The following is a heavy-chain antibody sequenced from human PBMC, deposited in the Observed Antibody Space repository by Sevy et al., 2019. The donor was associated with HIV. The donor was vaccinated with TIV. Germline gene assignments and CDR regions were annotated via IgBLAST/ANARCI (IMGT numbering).Heavy chain of an antibody. CDR2: IWFDGRNQ. Sequence: GGSLRLPCAASGFTFSSYGMNWVRQAPGKGLEWVAVIWFDGRNQYYSESVKGRFTISRDNAKNTLYLQMNSLRAEDTAVYYCARELSGDYYDSSGYRFFDLWGRGTLVTVSS. CDR3: ARELSGDYYDSSGYRFFDL. J-gene: IGHJ2*01. V-gene: IGHV3-33*01. D-gene: IGHD3-22*01. CDR1: GFTFSSYG.